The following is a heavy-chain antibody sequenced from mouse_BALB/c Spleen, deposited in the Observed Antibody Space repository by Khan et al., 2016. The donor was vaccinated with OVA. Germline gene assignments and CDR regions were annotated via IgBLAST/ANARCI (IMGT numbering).Heavy chain of an antibody. CDR2: NDPSNSET. V-gene: IGHV1-74*01. CDR3: ARSGYAAFAY. Sequence: QMQLEESGPELVRPGTSVKVSCKASGYTFTSYWMNWVKQRPGQGLEWVGMNDPSNSETNLNQKFKDKATLSEDQSSNTAYMQLSSLTSADSAVYYCARSGYAAFAYWGQGTLVTVSA. CDR1: GYTFTSYW. J-gene: IGHJ3*01. D-gene: IGHD2-14*01.